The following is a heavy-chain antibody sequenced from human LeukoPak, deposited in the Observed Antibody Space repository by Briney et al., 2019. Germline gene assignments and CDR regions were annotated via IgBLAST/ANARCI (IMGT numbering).Heavy chain of an antibody. CDR3: ARYYDRRGFYRDAFYL. CDR1: GFIFKTYC. Sequence: GGSLRLSCAASGFIFKTYCMSWVRQAPGKGLEWLSYITSNSNDKYYADSVKGRFTISRDNAKDSLHLQMDSLRDEDTAVYYCARYYDRRGFYRDAFYLWGQGTMVTVSS. D-gene: IGHD3-22*01. CDR2: ITSNSNDK. V-gene: IGHV3-48*02. J-gene: IGHJ3*01.